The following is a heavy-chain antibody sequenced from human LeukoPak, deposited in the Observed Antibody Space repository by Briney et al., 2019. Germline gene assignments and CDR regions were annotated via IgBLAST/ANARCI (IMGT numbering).Heavy chain of an antibody. D-gene: IGHD3-22*01. CDR2: INTGNGST. Sequence: ASVKVSCKASGYTFTSYAMHWVRQAPGQRLEWMGWINTGNGSTKYSQKFQGRVTITRDTSASTAYMELSSLRSEDTAVYYCARSNSYYDSSGYYQHWGQGTLVTVSS. CDR3: ARSNSYYDSSGYYQH. J-gene: IGHJ1*01. CDR1: GYTFTSYA. V-gene: IGHV1-3*04.